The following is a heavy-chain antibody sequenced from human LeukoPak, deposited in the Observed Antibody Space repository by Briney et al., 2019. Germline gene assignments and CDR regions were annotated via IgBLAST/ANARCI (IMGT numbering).Heavy chain of an antibody. CDR3: AREDPALAPAFDI. Sequence: PGGSLRLSCAASGFTFSSYSMNWVRQAPGKGLEWVSSISSSSSYIYYADSVKGRFTISRDNAKNSLYLQMNSLRAEDTAVYYCAREDPALAPAFDIWGQGTMVTVSS. CDR1: GFTFSSYS. J-gene: IGHJ3*02. D-gene: IGHD5-18*01. CDR2: ISSSSSYI. V-gene: IGHV3-21*01.